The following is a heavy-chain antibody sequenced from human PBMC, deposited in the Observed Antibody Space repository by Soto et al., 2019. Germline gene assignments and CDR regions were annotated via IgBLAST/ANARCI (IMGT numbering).Heavy chain of an antibody. Sequence: SETLSLTCAVYGGSFSGYYWSWIRQPPGKGLEWIGEINHSGSTNYNPSLKSRVTISVDTSKNQFSLKLSSVTAADTAVYYCARNWRSSWYRTQINWFDPWGQGTLVTVSS. J-gene: IGHJ5*02. CDR2: INHSGST. V-gene: IGHV4-34*01. D-gene: IGHD6-13*01. CDR3: ARNWRSSWYRTQINWFDP. CDR1: GGSFSGYY.